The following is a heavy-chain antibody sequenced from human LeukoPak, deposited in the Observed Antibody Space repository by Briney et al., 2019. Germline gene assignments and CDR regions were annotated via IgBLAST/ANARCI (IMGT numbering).Heavy chain of an antibody. V-gene: IGHV5-51*01. CDR1: GYTFTDYW. Sequence: GESLKISCETSGYTFTDYWIGWVRQVPGKGLEWMGIIYCDGSKTIYSPSFQSRVTISVDKSISTAYLQWSSLKASDTAMYYCARHIAEGYYYGSGSHLGAFDIWGQGTMVTVSS. D-gene: IGHD3-10*01. CDR2: IYCDGSKT. J-gene: IGHJ3*02. CDR3: ARHIAEGYYYGSGSHLGAFDI.